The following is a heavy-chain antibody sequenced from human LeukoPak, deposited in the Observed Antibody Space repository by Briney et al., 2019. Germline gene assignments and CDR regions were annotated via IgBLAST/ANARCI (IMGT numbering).Heavy chain of an antibody. Sequence: ASVKVSCKASGYTFTGYYLHWVRQAPGQGLEWMGWINPDTGGTNYAQKFQGRVTMTRVTSITTAYMELDSLRSDDTAVYYCARDSTFLRWLDYWGQGTLVTVSS. CDR2: INPDTGGT. D-gene: IGHD4-23*01. CDR1: GYTFTGYY. J-gene: IGHJ4*02. CDR3: ARDSTFLRWLDY. V-gene: IGHV1-2*02.